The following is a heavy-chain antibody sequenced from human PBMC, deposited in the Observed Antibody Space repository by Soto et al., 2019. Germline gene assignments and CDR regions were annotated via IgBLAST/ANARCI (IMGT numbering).Heavy chain of an antibody. CDR1: GFTFSSYA. Sequence: GGSLRLSCAASGFTFSSYAMSWVRQAPGKGLEWVSAISGSGGSTYYADSVKGRFTISRDNSKNTLYLQMNSLRAEDTAVYYCAKDYTRVSYNWFDPWGQGTLVTVPQ. V-gene: IGHV3-23*01. D-gene: IGHD3-16*01. J-gene: IGHJ5*02. CDR2: ISGSGGST. CDR3: AKDYTRVSYNWFDP.